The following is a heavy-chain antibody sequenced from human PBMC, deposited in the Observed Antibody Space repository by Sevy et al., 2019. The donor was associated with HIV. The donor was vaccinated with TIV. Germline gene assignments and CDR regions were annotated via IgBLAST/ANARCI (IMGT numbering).Heavy chain of an antibody. CDR1: GYSFTSYW. Sequence: GESLKISCKGSGYSFTSYWIGWVRQMPGKGLEWMGIIYPGDSDTRYSSSFQGQVTISADKSINTAYLQWSSLKASDTAMYYCARQDPTYYYGMDVWGQGTTVTVSS. CDR3: ARQDPTYYYGMDV. CDR2: IYPGDSDT. D-gene: IGHD1-1*01. J-gene: IGHJ6*02. V-gene: IGHV5-51*01.